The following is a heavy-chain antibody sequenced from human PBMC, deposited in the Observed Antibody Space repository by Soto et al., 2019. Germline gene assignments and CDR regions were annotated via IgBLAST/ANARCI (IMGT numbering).Heavy chain of an antibody. Sequence: EVQPVESGGGLVQPGGSLRLSCAASGFTFSSYWMSWVRQAPGKGLEWVANIKQDGSEKYYVDSVKGRFTISRDNAKNSLYLQMNSLRAEDTAVYYCAREVGAARTYYYYYGMDVWGQGTTVTVSS. D-gene: IGHD6-6*01. CDR1: GFTFSSYW. CDR3: AREVGAARTYYYYYGMDV. V-gene: IGHV3-7*01. CDR2: IKQDGSEK. J-gene: IGHJ6*02.